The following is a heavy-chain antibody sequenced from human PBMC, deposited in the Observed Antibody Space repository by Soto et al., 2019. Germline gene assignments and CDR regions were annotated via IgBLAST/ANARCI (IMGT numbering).Heavy chain of an antibody. CDR3: ARELVDTAMVAIIDY. CDR2: MFNSGST. CDR1: GGSISSYY. Sequence: NPSETLSLTCTVSGGSISSYYWSWTRQPPGKGLEWIGYMFNSGSTNYNPSLKSRVTISVDTSKNQFSLKLSSVTAADTAVYYCARELVDTAMVAIIDYWGQGTLVTVSS. V-gene: IGHV4-59*01. J-gene: IGHJ4*02. D-gene: IGHD5-18*01.